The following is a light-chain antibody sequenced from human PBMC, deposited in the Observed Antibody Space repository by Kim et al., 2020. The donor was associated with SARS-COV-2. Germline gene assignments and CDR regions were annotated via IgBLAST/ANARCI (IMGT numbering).Light chain of an antibody. CDR3: QTWGTGRV. V-gene: IGLV4-69*01. Sequence: GASVKLTCNLSSGHSSYAIAWHQQQPEKGPRYLMKLNSDGSHSKGDGIPDRFSGSSSGAERYLTISSLQSEDEADYYCQTWGTGRVFGGGTKVTVL. CDR1: SGHSSYA. J-gene: IGLJ3*02. CDR2: LNSDGSH.